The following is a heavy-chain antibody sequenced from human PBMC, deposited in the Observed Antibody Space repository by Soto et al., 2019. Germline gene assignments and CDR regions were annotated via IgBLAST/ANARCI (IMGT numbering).Heavy chain of an antibody. CDR3: ARVQWFGMDGRY. CDR2: INHSGST. J-gene: IGHJ4*02. V-gene: IGHV4-34*02. CDR1: GGSFSGYY. Sequence: QVQLQQWGAGLLKPSETLSLTCAVYGGSFSGYYWSWIRQPPGKGLEWIGEINHSGSTIYNTSLEIRVTISVDTSKNQISLELSSVTAADTAVYYCARVQWFGMDGRYWGQGTLVTVSS. D-gene: IGHD3-10*01.